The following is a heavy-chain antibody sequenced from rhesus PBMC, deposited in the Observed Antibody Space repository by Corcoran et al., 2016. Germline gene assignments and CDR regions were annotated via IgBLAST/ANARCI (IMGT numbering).Heavy chain of an antibody. J-gene: IGHJ4*01. CDR2: FNSVGGGT. D-gene: IGHD4-23*01. CDR1: GFTFSSYG. V-gene: IGHV3S5*01. Sequence: EVQLVETGGGLVQPGGSLKLSCAASGFTFSSYGMSWVRQAPGKGLEWVSAFNSVGGGTSYADSVNGRFTISRHNSKNTLSLQMNSLRAEDTAVYYCATDPVNTVTPLDYWGQGVLVTVSS. CDR3: ATDPVNTVTPLDY.